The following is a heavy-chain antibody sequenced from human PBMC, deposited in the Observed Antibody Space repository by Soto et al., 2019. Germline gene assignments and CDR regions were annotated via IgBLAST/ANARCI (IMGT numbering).Heavy chain of an antibody. V-gene: IGHV4-39*01. CDR1: GCSISSTKNY. Sequence: ETLSLTCTVSGCSISSTKNYWGWIRQPPGKGLEWIGTISYTGSTYYNPSLNGRVIISADTSKNQFSLKLSSLTAADTAVYYCSRRFSFGSGKYGVDVWGQGTMVTVSS. J-gene: IGHJ6*02. D-gene: IGHD3-10*01. CDR2: ISYTGST. CDR3: SRRFSFGSGKYGVDV.